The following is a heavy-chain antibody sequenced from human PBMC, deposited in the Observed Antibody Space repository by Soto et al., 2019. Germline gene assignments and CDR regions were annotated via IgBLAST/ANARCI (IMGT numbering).Heavy chain of an antibody. V-gene: IGHV4-4*02. J-gene: IGHJ6*02. Sequence: QVQLQESGPGLVNPSGTLSLTCAVSGGSIASSNWWRWVRQPPGKGLEWIGEVFHSGSTNQQPSLQRRVTILVDNTNNESCVRLSSVPDEDRTVYYCASAIRASTPPDDYYCMDVWGQGITVTVS. D-gene: IGHD2-15*01. CDR3: ASAIRASTPPDDYYCMDV. CDR2: VFHSGST. CDR1: GGSIASSNW.